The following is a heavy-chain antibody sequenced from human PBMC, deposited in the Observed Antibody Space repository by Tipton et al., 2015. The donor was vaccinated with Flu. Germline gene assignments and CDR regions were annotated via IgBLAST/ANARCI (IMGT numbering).Heavy chain of an antibody. CDR1: GFNFEDYA. V-gene: IGHV3-9*01. D-gene: IGHD3-10*01. CDR3: AKGDYRWSGGYSDY. CDR2: ISWNGKAI. J-gene: IGHJ4*02. Sequence: SLRLSCAAAGFNFEDYAMHWVRQVPGKGLEWVSVISWNGKAIGYAASVKGRFTISRDNAKNSLYLQMNSLRPEDTALYYCAKGDYRWSGGYSDYWGQGTLVTVSS.